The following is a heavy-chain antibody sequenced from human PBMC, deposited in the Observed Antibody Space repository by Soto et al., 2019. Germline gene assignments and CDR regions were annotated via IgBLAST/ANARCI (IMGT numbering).Heavy chain of an antibody. CDR1: GGSISSSSYY. CDR3: ARQEDFWSGYLPYYFDY. Sequence: KPSETLSLTCTVPGGSISSSSYYWGWIRQPPGKGLEWIGSIYYSGSTYYNPSLKSRVTISVDTSKNQFSLKLSSVTAADTAVYYCARQEDFWSGYLPYYFDYWGQGTLVTVSS. V-gene: IGHV4-39*01. J-gene: IGHJ4*02. D-gene: IGHD3-3*01. CDR2: IYYSGST.